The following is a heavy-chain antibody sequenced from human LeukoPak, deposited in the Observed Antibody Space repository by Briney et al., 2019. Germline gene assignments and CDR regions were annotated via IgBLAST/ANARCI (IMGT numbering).Heavy chain of an antibody. V-gene: IGHV4-59*01. Sequence: SETLSLTCTVSGGSINSYYWSWLRQPPGKGLEWIGYIYYSGSTNYNPSLKSRVTISVDTSKNQFSLKLSSVTAADTAVYYCARGLAAAGTSYFDYWGQGTLVTVSS. CDR1: GGSINSYY. D-gene: IGHD6-13*01. CDR2: IYYSGST. CDR3: ARGLAAAGTSYFDY. J-gene: IGHJ4*02.